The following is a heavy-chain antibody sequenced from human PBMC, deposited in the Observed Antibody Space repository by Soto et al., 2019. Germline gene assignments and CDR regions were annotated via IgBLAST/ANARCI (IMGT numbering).Heavy chain of an antibody. CDR2: INHSGST. J-gene: IGHJ6*02. V-gene: IGHV4-34*01. Sequence: SETLSLTCAVYGGSFSGYYWSWIRQPPGKGLEWIGEINHSGSTNYNPSLKSRVTISVDTSKNQFSLKLSSVTAADTAVYYCARGSAGATIYYYYYGMDVWGQGTTVTVSS. CDR3: ARGSAGATIYYYYYGMDV. CDR1: GGSFSGYY. D-gene: IGHD1-26*01.